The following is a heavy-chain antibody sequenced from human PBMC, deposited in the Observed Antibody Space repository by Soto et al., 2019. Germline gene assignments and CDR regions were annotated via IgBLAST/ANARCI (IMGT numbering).Heavy chain of an antibody. CDR3: ARDPTASYGDSLLFDY. Sequence: EVQLVESGGGLVQPGGSLRHSCAASGFNFRRYWMSWVRQAPGKGLEWVANIKEDGSEQYYVDSVKGRFTIFRDNAKNSLSLQMNSLRAEDTAIYYCARDPTASYGDSLLFDYWGQGTLVIVSS. J-gene: IGHJ4*02. CDR1: GFNFRRYW. D-gene: IGHD4-17*01. V-gene: IGHV3-7*01. CDR2: IKEDGSEQ.